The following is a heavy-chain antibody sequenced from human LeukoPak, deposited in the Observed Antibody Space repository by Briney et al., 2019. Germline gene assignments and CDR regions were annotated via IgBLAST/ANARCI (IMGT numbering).Heavy chain of an antibody. CDR2: VYSRGST. V-gene: IGHV4-4*07. CDR1: GGAISGYY. CDR3: ARVGSGYDFFDY. J-gene: IGHJ4*02. D-gene: IGHD3/OR15-3a*01. Sequence: PSDTLSLTCTVSGGAISGYYWSWIRQPAGKGLEWLGRVYSRGSTKYNPSLESRVTMSVDTSKNQFSLKLNFVTAADTAVYYCARVGSGYDFFDYWGQGTLVTVSS.